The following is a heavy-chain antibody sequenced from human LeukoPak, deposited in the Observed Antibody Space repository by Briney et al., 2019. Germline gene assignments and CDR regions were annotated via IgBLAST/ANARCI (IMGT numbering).Heavy chain of an antibody. CDR3: ATDHSGSSGWFDP. J-gene: IGHJ5*02. D-gene: IGHD1-26*01. CDR1: GYTLTELS. Sequence: GASVKVSCKVSGYTLTELSMHWVRQAPGKGLEWMGGFDPEDGETIYAQKFQGRVTMTEDTSTDTAYMELSSLKSEDTAVYYCATDHSGSSGWFDPWGQGTLVTVSS. V-gene: IGHV1-24*01. CDR2: FDPEDGET.